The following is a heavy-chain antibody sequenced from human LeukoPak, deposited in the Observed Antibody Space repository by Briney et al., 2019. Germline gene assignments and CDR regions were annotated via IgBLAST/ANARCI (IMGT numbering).Heavy chain of an antibody. J-gene: IGHJ4*02. CDR3: ARADIVATICFDY. V-gene: IGHV1-3*01. CDR2: INAGNGNT. CDR1: GYTFTSYA. D-gene: IGHD5-12*01. Sequence: ASVKVSCKASGYTFTSYAMHWVRQAAGQRLEWMGWINAGNGNTKYSQKFQGRVTITRDTSASTAYMELSSLRSEDTAVYYCARADIVATICFDYWGQGTLVTVSS.